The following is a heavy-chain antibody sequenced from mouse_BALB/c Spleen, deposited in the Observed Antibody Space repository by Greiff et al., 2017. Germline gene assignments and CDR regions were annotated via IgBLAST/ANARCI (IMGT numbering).Heavy chain of an antibody. CDR1: GYSFTGYY. Sequence: EVQLQESGPELVKPGASVKISCKASGYSFTGYYMHWVKQSHVKSLEWIGRINPYNGATSYNQNFKDKASLTVDKSSSTAYMELHSLTSEDSAVYYCARGGNRPAWFAYWGQGTLVTVSA. J-gene: IGHJ3*01. CDR3: ARGGNRPAWFAY. CDR2: INPYNGAT. V-gene: IGHV1-31*01. D-gene: IGHD2-14*01.